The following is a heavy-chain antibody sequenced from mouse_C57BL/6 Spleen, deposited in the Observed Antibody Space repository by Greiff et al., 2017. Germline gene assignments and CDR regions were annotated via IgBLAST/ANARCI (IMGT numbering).Heavy chain of an antibody. J-gene: IGHJ2*01. V-gene: IGHV1-64*01. D-gene: IGHD2-2*01. CDR3: AGGKVTDFDY. CDR2: IHPNSGST. Sequence: VQLQQSGAELVKPGASVKLSCKASGYTFTSYWMHWVKQRPGQGLEWIGMIHPNSGSTNYNEKFKSKATLTVDKSSSTAYMQLSSLTAEDAAVFYYAGGKVTDFDYWGQGTTLTVST. CDR1: GYTFTSYW.